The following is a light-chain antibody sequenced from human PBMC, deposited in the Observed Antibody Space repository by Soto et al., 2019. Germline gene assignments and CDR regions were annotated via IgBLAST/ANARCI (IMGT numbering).Light chain of an antibody. CDR3: QQYNNWPIT. CDR1: QTVRSN. J-gene: IGKJ5*01. CDR2: GAS. V-gene: IGKV3-15*01. Sequence: EIVMTQSPATLSVSPGGRATLSCRASQTVRSNLAWHQQKPGQAPRLLIYGASTRATGIPARFSGSGSGTEFTLTISSLQSEDFVVYYCQQYNNWPITFGQGTRLEI.